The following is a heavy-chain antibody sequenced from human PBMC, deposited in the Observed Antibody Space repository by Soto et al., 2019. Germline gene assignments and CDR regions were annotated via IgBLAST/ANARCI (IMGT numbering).Heavy chain of an antibody. D-gene: IGHD2-15*01. J-gene: IGHJ4*02. V-gene: IGHV3-23*01. CDR3: AKAMLFVVVVAAQDY. Sequence: EVQLLESGGGLVQPGGSLRLSCAASGFTFSSYAMSWVRQAPGKGLEWVSAISGSGGSTYYADSVKGRFTISRDNSKNTLYLQRNSLRAEDTAVYYCAKAMLFVVVVAAQDYWGQGTLVTVSS. CDR2: ISGSGGST. CDR1: GFTFSSYA.